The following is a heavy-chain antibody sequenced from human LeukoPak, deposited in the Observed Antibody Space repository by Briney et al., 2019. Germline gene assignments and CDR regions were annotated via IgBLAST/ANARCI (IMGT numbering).Heavy chain of an antibody. D-gene: IGHD7-27*01. CDR1: GFTFSSYW. Sequence: GGSLRLSCAASGFTFSSYWMSWVRQAPGKGLEWVVNIKQDGSEEHYVDSVKGRFTISRDNAKNSLYLQMNRLRDEDTGVYYCARGFDGDHPHWGQGTLVTVSS. V-gene: IGHV3-7*01. J-gene: IGHJ4*02. CDR3: ARGFDGDHPH. CDR2: IKQDGSEE.